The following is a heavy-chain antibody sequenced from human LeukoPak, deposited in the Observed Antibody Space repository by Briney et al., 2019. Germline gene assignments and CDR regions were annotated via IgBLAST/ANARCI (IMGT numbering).Heavy chain of an antibody. V-gene: IGHV4-59*12. D-gene: IGHD3-10*01. CDR1: GGSISSYY. CDR2: IYYSGST. Sequence: SETLSLTCTVSGGSISSYYWNWVRQPPGKGLEWIGYIYYSGSTNYNPSLKSRVTMSVDTSKNQFSLKLTSVTAADTAVYFCARNSYGSGMFDPWGQGTLVTVSS. CDR3: ARNSYGSGMFDP. J-gene: IGHJ5*02.